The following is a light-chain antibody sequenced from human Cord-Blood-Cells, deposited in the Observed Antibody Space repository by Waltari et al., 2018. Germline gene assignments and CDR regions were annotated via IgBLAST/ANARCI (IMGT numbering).Light chain of an antibody. CDR2: DAS. CDR1: QSVSSY. V-gene: IGKV3-11*01. J-gene: IGKJ4*01. Sequence: EIVLTQSAATLSLSPGERATLSCRASQSVSSYLAWYQQKPVQAPRLLIYDASTRATGIPARFSGSGSGTDFTLTISSLEPEDFAVYYCQQRSNWPPLTFGGGTKVEIK. CDR3: QQRSNWPPLT.